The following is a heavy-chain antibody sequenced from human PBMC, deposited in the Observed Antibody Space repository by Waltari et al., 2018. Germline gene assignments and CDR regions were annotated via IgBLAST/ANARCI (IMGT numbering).Heavy chain of an antibody. J-gene: IGHJ5*02. D-gene: IGHD6-13*01. CDR3: ARATAAAGTSKFDP. CDR2: IYTSGST. Sequence: QLQGSGPGLVKPSQTLSPTCTVPGGSIRRGRYYWGWIRPPAGKGLEWIGRIYTSGSTNYNPSLKSRVTISVDTSKNQFSLKLSSVTAADTAVYYCARATAAAGTSKFDPWGQGTLVTVSS. CDR1: GGSIRRGRYY. V-gene: IGHV4-61*02.